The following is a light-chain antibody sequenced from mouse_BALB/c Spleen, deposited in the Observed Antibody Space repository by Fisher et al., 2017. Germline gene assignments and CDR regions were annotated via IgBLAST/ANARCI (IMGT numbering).Light chain of an antibody. CDR1: SSVNY. J-gene: IGKJ5*01. V-gene: IGKV4-59*01. CDR2: DTS. Sequence: IVMTQTPALMSASLGEKVTMSCRASSSVNYMYWYQQKSGTSPKRWIYDTSKLASGVPARFSGSGSGTSYSLTISSVEAEDAATYYCQQYSGYPLTFGAGTKLELK. CDR3: QQYSGYPLT.